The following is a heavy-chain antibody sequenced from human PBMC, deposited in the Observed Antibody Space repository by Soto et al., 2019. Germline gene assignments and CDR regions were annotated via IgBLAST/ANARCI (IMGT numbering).Heavy chain of an antibody. Sequence: ASVKVSCKASGYTFTSYDINWVRQATGQGLEWMGWMNPNSGNTGYAQKFQGRVTMTRNTSISTAYMELNSLRAEDTAVYYCAIFIRFLEWSNPKNMDVWGKGTTVTVSS. V-gene: IGHV1-8*01. J-gene: IGHJ6*03. CDR3: AIFIRFLEWSNPKNMDV. D-gene: IGHD3-3*01. CDR1: GYTFTSYD. CDR2: MNPNSGNT.